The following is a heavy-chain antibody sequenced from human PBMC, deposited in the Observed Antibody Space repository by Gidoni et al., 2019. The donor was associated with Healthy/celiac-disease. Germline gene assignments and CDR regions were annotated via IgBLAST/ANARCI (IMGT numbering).Heavy chain of an antibody. V-gene: IGHV1-69*01. CDR2: IIPIFGTA. CDR3: ARDLEGIAAAGTVFY. J-gene: IGHJ4*02. D-gene: IGHD6-13*01. CDR1: GGTFSSYA. Sequence: QVQLVQSGAEVKKPGSSVKVSCKDSGGTFSSYAISWVRQAPGQGLEWMGGIIPIFGTANYAQKFQGRVTITADESTSTAYMELSSLRSEDTAVYYCARDLEGIAAAGTVFYWGQGTLVTVSS.